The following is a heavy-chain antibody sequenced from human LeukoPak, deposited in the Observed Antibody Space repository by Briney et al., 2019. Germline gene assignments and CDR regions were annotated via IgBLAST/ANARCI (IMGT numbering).Heavy chain of an antibody. CDR2: ISYDEIKK. Sequence: GGSLRLSCTTSGITFSNYDVHWVRQAPGKGLEWVAVISYDEIKKYYADSVRGRFTISRDNSKNTLDLRMNSLRPEDTAVYFCAREGITVAGSYDYWGQGTLVTVSS. CDR1: GITFSNYD. J-gene: IGHJ4*02. V-gene: IGHV3-30-3*01. CDR3: AREGITVAGSYDY. D-gene: IGHD6-19*01.